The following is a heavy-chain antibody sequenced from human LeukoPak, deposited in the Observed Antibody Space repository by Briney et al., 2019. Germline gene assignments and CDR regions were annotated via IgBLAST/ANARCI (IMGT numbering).Heavy chain of an antibody. V-gene: IGHV3-66*04. J-gene: IGHJ5*02. CDR2: IYSDGST. CDR3: ARHYGDYVRGWFDP. CDR1: GFSVSTSY. Sequence: GGSLRLSCAASGFSVSTSYMNWVRQAPGKGLERVSVIYSDGSTYYADSVRGRFTISRDNSKNTLYLQMNSLRAEDTAVYYCARHYGDYVRGWFDPWGQGTLVTVSS. D-gene: IGHD4-17*01.